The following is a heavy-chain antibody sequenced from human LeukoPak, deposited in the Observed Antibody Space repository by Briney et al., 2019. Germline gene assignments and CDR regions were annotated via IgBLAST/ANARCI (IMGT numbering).Heavy chain of an antibody. V-gene: IGHV3-66*01. Sequence: GGSLRLSCAASGFTFSSNYMSWVRQAPGKGLEWVSVIYSGGSTYYADSVKGRFTISRDNSKNTLYLQMNSLRAEDTAVYYCARTSESCSGGSCLYYYYYGMDVWGQGTTVTVSS. J-gene: IGHJ6*02. CDR1: GFTFSSNY. CDR2: IYSGGST. D-gene: IGHD2-15*01. CDR3: ARTSESCSGGSCLYYYYYGMDV.